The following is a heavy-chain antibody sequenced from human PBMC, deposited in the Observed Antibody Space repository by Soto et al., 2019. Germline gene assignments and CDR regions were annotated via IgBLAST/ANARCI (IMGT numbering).Heavy chain of an antibody. D-gene: IGHD2-2*01. CDR1: GGTFGSYA. V-gene: IGHV1-69*01. J-gene: IGHJ6*02. CDR2: IIPIPGTA. Sequence: QVQLVQSGAEVKKPGSSVKVSCKASGGTFGSYAISWVRQAPGQGLEWMGGIIPIPGTANYAQKFQGRVTIAADESTSTAYMELSSVRSEDTAVYYCARSQGSSTSLEIYYYYCYGMDVWGQGTTVTVSS. CDR3: ARSQGSSTSLEIYYYYCYGMDV.